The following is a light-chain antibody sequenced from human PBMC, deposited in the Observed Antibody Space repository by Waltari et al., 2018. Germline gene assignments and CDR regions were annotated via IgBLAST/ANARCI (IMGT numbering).Light chain of an antibody. CDR2: GAS. CDR1: ESVGSA. CDR3: QQYNYWRT. Sequence: EIVMTQSPDALSVSPGESATLSCRASESVGSALAWYQQRPGQPPRLLIYGASTRATGIPARFSGSGSGTEFTLTIGSLQSEDFAVYYCQQYNYWRTFGQGTKVEIK. J-gene: IGKJ1*01. V-gene: IGKV3-15*01.